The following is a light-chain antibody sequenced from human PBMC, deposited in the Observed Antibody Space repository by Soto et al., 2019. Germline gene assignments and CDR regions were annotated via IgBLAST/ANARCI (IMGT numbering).Light chain of an antibody. CDR2: WAS. CDR3: QQYYNTGA. CDR1: QSVLYSSNNKNY. J-gene: IGKJ1*01. Sequence: DIVMTQSPDSLAVSLGARATINCKSSQSVLYSSNNKNYLAWYQQKPGQPPKLLIYWASTRESGVPDRFSGSGSGTDFTLTISSLQAEDVAVYYCQQYYNTGAFGQGTKVEIK. V-gene: IGKV4-1*01.